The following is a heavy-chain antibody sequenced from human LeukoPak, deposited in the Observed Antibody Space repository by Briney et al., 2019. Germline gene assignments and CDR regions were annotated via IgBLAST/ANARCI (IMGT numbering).Heavy chain of an antibody. CDR1: GFTFGDYW. J-gene: IGHJ4*02. Sequence: GGSLRLSCAASGFTFGDYWMHWVRQVPGKGLVWVSRINNIGRSTDYADSVKGRFTISRDNAKNTLDLQMNSLRVEDTAVYYCARGGGASGSFCWGQGTLVTVSS. CDR3: ARGGGASGSFC. D-gene: IGHD3-10*01. V-gene: IGHV3-74*01. CDR2: INNIGRST.